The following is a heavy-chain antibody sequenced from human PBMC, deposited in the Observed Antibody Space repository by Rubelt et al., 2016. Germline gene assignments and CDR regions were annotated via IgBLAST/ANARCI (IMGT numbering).Heavy chain of an antibody. Sequence: QVQLVQSGAEVKKPGASVKVSCKASGYTFTSYGISWARQAPGQGLEWMGWISAYNGNTNYAQKVQGRGPMTTEPSTSTAYMGLGSLRSDDTAVYYCARDPTTRFTSTGWFDPWGQGTLVTVSS. V-gene: IGHV1-18*01. CDR1: GYTFTSYG. J-gene: IGHJ5*02. CDR3: ARDPTTRFTSTGWFDP. D-gene: IGHD5-12*01. CDR2: ISAYNGNT.